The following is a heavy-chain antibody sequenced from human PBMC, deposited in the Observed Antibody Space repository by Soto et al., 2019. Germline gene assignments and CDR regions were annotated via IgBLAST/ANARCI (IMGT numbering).Heavy chain of an antibody. CDR1: GFTFSSYS. Sequence: GGSLRLSCAASGFTFSSYSMKWVRQAPGKGLEWVSDISSSSSMIHYADSVKGRFTISRDNAKNSLYLQMNSLRDEDTSLYYCACPIIAAAGTNYWGQGTLVTVSS. V-gene: IGHV3-48*02. J-gene: IGHJ4*02. D-gene: IGHD6-13*01. CDR2: ISSSSSMI. CDR3: ACPIIAAAGTNY.